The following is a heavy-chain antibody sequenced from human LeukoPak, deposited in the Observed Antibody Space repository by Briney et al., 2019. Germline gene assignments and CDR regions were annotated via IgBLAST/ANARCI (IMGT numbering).Heavy chain of an antibody. D-gene: IGHD3-3*01. Sequence: GGFLRLSCAASGFTFSSYAMHWVRQAPGKGLEYVSTVSSNGGSTYYANSVKGRFTIFRDNSKNTLYLQMGSLRAEDMAVYYCARAERGTIADDAFDIWGQGTMVTVSS. CDR3: ARAERGTIADDAFDI. CDR1: GFTFSSYA. J-gene: IGHJ3*02. CDR2: VSSNGGST. V-gene: IGHV3-64*01.